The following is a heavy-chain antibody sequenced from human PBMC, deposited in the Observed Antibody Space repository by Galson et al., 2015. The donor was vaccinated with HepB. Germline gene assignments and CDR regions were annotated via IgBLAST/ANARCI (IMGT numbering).Heavy chain of an antibody. CDR1: GYTFTSYG. Sequence: SVKVSCKASGYTFTSYGISWVRQAPGQGLEWMGWISAYNGNTNYAQKLQGRVTMTTDTSTSTAYMELRSLRSDDTAVYYCARPARSSSYYYDSSGHRNAFDIWGQGTMVTVSS. D-gene: IGHD3-22*01. CDR2: ISAYNGNT. J-gene: IGHJ3*02. V-gene: IGHV1-18*04. CDR3: ARPARSSSYYYDSSGHRNAFDI.